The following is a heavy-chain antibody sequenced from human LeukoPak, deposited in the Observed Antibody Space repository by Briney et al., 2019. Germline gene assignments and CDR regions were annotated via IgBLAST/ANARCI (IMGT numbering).Heavy chain of an antibody. CDR2: IRYDGSTK. D-gene: IGHD1-26*01. J-gene: IGHJ4*02. Sequence: GGSLRLSCAASGFTFSSYGMHWVRQAPGKGLEWVAFIRYDGSTKYYADSVKGRFTISRDNSKNTLYLQMSSLRAEDTAVYYCAKLGPDVGAVDYWGQGTLVTVSS. CDR1: GFTFSSYG. CDR3: AKLGPDVGAVDY. V-gene: IGHV3-30*02.